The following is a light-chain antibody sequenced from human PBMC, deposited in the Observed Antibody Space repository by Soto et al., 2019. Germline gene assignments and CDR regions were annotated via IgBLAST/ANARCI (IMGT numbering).Light chain of an antibody. V-gene: IGKV3D-20*02. J-gene: IGKJ1*01. CDR3: QQRSNWPRT. CDR1: QSVSSSY. Sequence: EIVLTQSPGTLSLSPGERSTLSCMAIQSVSSSYLAWYQQKPGQAPRLLIYGASSRPTGIPARFSGSGSGTDFTLTISSLEPEDFEVYYCQQRSNWPRTFGQGTKVDIK. CDR2: GAS.